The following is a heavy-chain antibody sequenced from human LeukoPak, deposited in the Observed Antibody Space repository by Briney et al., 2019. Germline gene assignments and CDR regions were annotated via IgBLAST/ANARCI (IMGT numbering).Heavy chain of an antibody. J-gene: IGHJ5*02. Sequence: PSETLSLTCTVSGYSINNNYYWDWIRQPPGKGLDWIASIHRSGKTYYNPALKSRVTISVDTSKNQFSLKLTSVTAADTAVYYCARGGGSYQYNWFDPWGQGTLVTVSS. D-gene: IGHD1-26*01. V-gene: IGHV4-38-2*02. CDR3: ARGGGSYQYNWFDP. CDR1: GYSINNNYY. CDR2: IHRSGKT.